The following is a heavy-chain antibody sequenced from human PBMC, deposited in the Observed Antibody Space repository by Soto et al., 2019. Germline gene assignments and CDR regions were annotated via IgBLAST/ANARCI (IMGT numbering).Heavy chain of an antibody. CDR3: ARDAYGDYDAFDI. CDR2: IWYDGSNK. CDR1: GFTFSSYG. D-gene: IGHD4-17*01. V-gene: IGHV3-33*01. J-gene: IGHJ3*02. Sequence: QVQLVESGGGVVQPGRSLRLSCAASGFTFSSYGMHWVRQAPGKGLEWVAVIWYDGSNKYYADSVKGRFTISRDNSKNTLYVQMNSLRAEDTAVYYCARDAYGDYDAFDIWGQGTMVTVSS.